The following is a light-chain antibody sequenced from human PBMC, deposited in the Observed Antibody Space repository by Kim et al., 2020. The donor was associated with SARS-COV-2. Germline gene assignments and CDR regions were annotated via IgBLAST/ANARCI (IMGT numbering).Light chain of an antibody. CDR1: QAITTY. CDR2: AAS. J-gene: IGKJ5*01. Sequence: IQLTQSPSSLSASVGDRVTITCRASQAITTYLAWYQQKSPGMAPKLLIYAASTLPGGVPARFSGSGSGTDFTLTIYSLQPEDFGTYDCQQFYNFPITFGQGTRLEIK. CDR3: QQFYNFPIT. V-gene: IGKV1-9*01.